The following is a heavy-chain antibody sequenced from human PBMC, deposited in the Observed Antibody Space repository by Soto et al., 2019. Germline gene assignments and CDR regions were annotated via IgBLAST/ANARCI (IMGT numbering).Heavy chain of an antibody. V-gene: IGHV3-23*01. Sequence: EVQLSESGGDLRQPGGSLRLSCAASGFTFTNYAMTWVRQTPGKGLEWVSGISASGGLKYYADSVQGRFTVSRDNSKNILYLQMDNLVDGDTALYYCAREVGAPSGWLDPWGQGTQVTVSS. CDR3: AREVGAPSGWLDP. CDR1: GFTFTNYA. J-gene: IGHJ5*02. CDR2: ISASGGLK. D-gene: IGHD1-26*01.